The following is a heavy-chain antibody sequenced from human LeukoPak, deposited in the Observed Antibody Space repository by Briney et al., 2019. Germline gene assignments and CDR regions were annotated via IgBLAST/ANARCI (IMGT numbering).Heavy chain of an antibody. Sequence: GESLKISCKGSGYSSTSYWIGWVRQMRRKGLEWMGIIYPGDSDTRYNTSFQGQVTISADKSVSTAYVQWSSLKASDTAMYYCARHYDCSSTSCQNYYYYYGMDVWGQGTTVTVSS. CDR3: ARHYDCSSTSCQNYYYYYGMDV. D-gene: IGHD2-2*01. J-gene: IGHJ6*02. CDR1: GYSSTSYW. V-gene: IGHV5-51*01. CDR2: IYPGDSDT.